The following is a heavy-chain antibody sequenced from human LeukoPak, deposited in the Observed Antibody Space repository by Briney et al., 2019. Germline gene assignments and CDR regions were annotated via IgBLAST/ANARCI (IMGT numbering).Heavy chain of an antibody. CDR3: APYHHYDSSGYYYDWFDP. J-gene: IGHJ5*02. D-gene: IGHD3-22*01. CDR2: ISSSGSTI. V-gene: IGHV3-11*01. Sequence: PGGSLRLSCAASGFTFSDYYVSWIRQAPGKGLEWVSYISSSGSTIYYADSVKGRFTISRDNAKNSLYLQMNSLRAEDTAVYYCAPYHHYDSSGYYYDWFDPWGQGTLVTVSS. CDR1: GFTFSDYY.